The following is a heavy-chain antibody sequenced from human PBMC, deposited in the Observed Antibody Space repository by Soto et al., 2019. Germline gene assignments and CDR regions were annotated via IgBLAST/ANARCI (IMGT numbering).Heavy chain of an antibody. V-gene: IGHV1-18*01. Sequence: ASVKVSCKASGYTFTTYGISWVRRAPGQGLEWMGWISAYNGNTNYAQNRQGRVTMTTDTSTRTAYMELRRLRSDDTDVYFCAKFYASGSYPYAYWGQGTPVT. D-gene: IGHD3-10*01. CDR1: GYTFTTYG. CDR2: ISAYNGNT. J-gene: IGHJ4*02. CDR3: AKFYASGSYPYAY.